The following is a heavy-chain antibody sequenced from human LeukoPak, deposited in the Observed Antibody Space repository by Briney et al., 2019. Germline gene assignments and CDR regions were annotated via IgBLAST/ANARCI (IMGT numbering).Heavy chain of an antibody. CDR2: IIPIFGTA. V-gene: IGHV1-69*05. CDR1: GYTFTSYG. Sequence: ASVKVSCKASGYTFTSYGISWVRQAPVQGLEWMGGIIPIFGTANYAQKFQGRVTITTDESTSTAYMELSSLRSEDTAVYYCARDRRNLVVVPAAIDYWGQGTLVTVSS. J-gene: IGHJ4*02. D-gene: IGHD2-2*02. CDR3: ARDRRNLVVVPAAIDY.